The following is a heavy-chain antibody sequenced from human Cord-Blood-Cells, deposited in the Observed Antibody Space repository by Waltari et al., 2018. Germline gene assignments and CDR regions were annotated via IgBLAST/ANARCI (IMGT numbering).Heavy chain of an antibody. V-gene: IGHV4-39*01. D-gene: IGHD2-15*01. Sequence: QLQLQESGPGLVKPSETLSLTCTVSGGPISRSSYYWGWIRQPPGKGLEWNGCIYYSGSTYYTPSVESRVTISVDTSKNQFSLKLSSVTAADTAVYYCARQYCCGGSCYEYFQHWGQGTLVTVSS. CDR3: ARQYCCGGSCYEYFQH. CDR2: IYYSGST. CDR1: GGPISRSSYY. J-gene: IGHJ1*01.